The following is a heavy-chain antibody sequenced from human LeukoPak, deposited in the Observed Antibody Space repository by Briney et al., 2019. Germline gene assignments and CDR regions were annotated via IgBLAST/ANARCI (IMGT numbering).Heavy chain of an antibody. CDR2: INPNSGGT. V-gene: IGHV1-2*06. CDR1: GYTFTGYY. D-gene: IGHD3-22*01. CDR3: ASNGYYYDSSGYSAVDY. J-gene: IGHJ4*02. Sequence: ASVKVSCKASGYTFTGYYMHWVRQAPGQGLEWMGRINPNSGGTNYAQRFQGRVTMTRDTSISTAYMELSRLRSDDTAVYYCASNGYYYDSSGYSAVDYWGQGTLVTVSS.